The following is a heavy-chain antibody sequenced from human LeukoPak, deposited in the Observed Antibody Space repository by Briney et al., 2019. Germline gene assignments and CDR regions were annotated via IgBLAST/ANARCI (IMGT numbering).Heavy chain of an antibody. CDR1: KFSFSAYW. CDR2: INSDGSRT. Sequence: GGSLRLSCAASKFSFSAYWMHWVRQAPGKGLVWVSRINSDGSRTNYADSVKGRFTVSRDNSKNTLYLQMNSLRAEDTAVYYCATSFRGIFITLDSWGQGTLVTVSS. J-gene: IGHJ4*02. D-gene: IGHD3-10*01. CDR3: ATSFRGIFITLDS. V-gene: IGHV3-74*01.